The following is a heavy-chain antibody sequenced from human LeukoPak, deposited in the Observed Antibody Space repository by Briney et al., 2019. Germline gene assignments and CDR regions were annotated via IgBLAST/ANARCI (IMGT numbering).Heavy chain of an antibody. CDR1: GDSISSYY. V-gene: IGHV4-59*01. CDR3: ARVAMAENYYDSSGYFDY. D-gene: IGHD3-22*01. J-gene: IGHJ4*02. Sequence: PSETLSLTCTVSGDSISSYYWSWIRQPLGKGLEWIGYIYYDGSTNYNPSLKSRVTISVDTSKNQFSLKLSSVTAADTAVYYCARVAMAENYYDSSGYFDYWGQGTLVTVSS. CDR2: IYYDGST.